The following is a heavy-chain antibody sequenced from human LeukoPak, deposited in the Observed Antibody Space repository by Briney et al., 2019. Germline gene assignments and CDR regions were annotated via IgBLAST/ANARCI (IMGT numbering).Heavy chain of an antibody. CDR2: IYYSGST. Sequence: PSETLSLTCTVSGGSISSSSYYWGWIRQPPGKGLEWIGSIYYSGSTNYNPSLKSRVTISVDTSKNQFSLNLSSVTAADTAVYYCARDRQHRDGFDVWGQGTMVTVSS. CDR1: GGSISSSSYY. CDR3: ARDRQHRDGFDV. J-gene: IGHJ3*01. V-gene: IGHV4-39*07.